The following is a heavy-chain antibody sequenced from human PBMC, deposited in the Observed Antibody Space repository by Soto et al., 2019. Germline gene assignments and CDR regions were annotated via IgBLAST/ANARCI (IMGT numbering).Heavy chain of an antibody. D-gene: IGHD5-12*01. CDR2: ISSSSSNI. J-gene: IGHJ4*01. CDR3: VRWTEE. V-gene: IGHV3-11*06. CDR1: GFTFSDYY. Sequence: PGGSLRLSCAASGFTFSDYYMSLIRQAPGKGLVWVSRISSSSSNIKYADSVKGRFTISRDNAKNTLYLQMNSLRAEDTAKYYCVRWTEEWGEGTLVTV.